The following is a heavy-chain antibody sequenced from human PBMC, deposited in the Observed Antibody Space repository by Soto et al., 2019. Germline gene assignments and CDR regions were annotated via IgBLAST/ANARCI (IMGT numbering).Heavy chain of an antibody. CDR1: GFTFSSYC. Sequence: EVQLLESGGGLVHPGESLRLSCAASGFTFSSYCMIWVRQAPGKGLEWVSTISDSGGSTFYADSVKGRFTISRDNSKNTLFLQMNSLRPEDTAVYYCAKDHILVVPSVYDKCFDPWGQGTLVTVSS. CDR2: ISDSGGST. D-gene: IGHD2-2*01. J-gene: IGHJ5*02. V-gene: IGHV3-23*01. CDR3: AKDHILVVPSVYDKCFDP.